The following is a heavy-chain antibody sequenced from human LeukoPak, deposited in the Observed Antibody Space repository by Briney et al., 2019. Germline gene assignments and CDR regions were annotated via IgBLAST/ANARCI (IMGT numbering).Heavy chain of an antibody. Sequence: GASVKVSCKVSGYILTELSMHWVRQAPGKGLEWMGGFDPEDGETIYAQKFQGRVTMTEDTSTDTAYMELSSLRSEDTAVYYCATDPDDYGDYEVAYWGQGTLVTVSS. CDR2: FDPEDGET. D-gene: IGHD4-17*01. V-gene: IGHV1-24*01. J-gene: IGHJ4*02. CDR1: GYILTELS. CDR3: ATDPDDYGDYEVAY.